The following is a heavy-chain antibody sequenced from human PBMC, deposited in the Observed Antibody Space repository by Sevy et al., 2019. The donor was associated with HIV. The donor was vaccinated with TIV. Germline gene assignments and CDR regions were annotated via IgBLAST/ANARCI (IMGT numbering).Heavy chain of an antibody. CDR2: ISSSGGST. CDR3: GKDRIPFRSGAIAATMIDY. V-gene: IGHV3-23*01. J-gene: IGHJ4*02. Sequence: GGSLRLSCAASGFTFSSYVMNWVRQAPGKGLELVSTISSSGGSTYYADSVKGRFTISRDNSKNTRYLQMNSLRAEDTAIDYCGKDRIPFRSGAIAATMIDYWGQGTLVTVSS. CDR1: GFTFSSYV. D-gene: IGHD6-25*01.